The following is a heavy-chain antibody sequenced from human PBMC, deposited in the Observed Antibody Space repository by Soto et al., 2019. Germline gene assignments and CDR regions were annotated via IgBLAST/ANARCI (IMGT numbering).Heavy chain of an antibody. D-gene: IGHD2-8*01. CDR1: GYSFSTYW. J-gene: IGHJ4*02. Sequence: PGESLKISCKGSGYSFSTYWIGWVRQMPGKGLEWMGIIYPSDSDTRYRPSFQGQVTISADKSISTAYLQWSSLRASDTAMYYCVRPLNGGHVYWGQGTLVTVSS. V-gene: IGHV5-51*01. CDR3: VRPLNGGHVY. CDR2: IYPSDSDT.